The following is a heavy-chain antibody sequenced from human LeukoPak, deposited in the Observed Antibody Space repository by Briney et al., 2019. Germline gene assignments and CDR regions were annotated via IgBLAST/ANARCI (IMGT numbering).Heavy chain of an antibody. V-gene: IGHV3-23*01. D-gene: IGHD3-22*01. Sequence: GGSLRLSCAASGFTFSGSDMIWVRQAPGKGLEWVSAISGSGSSAYYADSVKGRFTISRDNSKNTLYLQMNSLRAEDTAVYYCAKGVSQSSGSSFDYWGQGTLVTVSS. CDR2: ISGSGSSA. CDR3: AKGVSQSSGSSFDY. CDR1: GFTFSGSD. J-gene: IGHJ4*02.